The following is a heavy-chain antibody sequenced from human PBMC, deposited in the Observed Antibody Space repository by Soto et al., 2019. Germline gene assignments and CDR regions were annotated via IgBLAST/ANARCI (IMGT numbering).Heavy chain of an antibody. CDR1: GFTVSSNY. V-gene: IGHV3-66*01. D-gene: IGHD2-2*01. Sequence: GGSLRLSCAASGFTVSSNYMSWVRQAPGKGLEWVSVIYSGGSTYYADSVKGRFTISRDNSKNTLYLQMNSLRAEDTAAYYWASTAMPPIYFDYWGQGPPVPVSS. CDR3: ASTAMPPIYFDY. J-gene: IGHJ4*02. CDR2: IYSGGST.